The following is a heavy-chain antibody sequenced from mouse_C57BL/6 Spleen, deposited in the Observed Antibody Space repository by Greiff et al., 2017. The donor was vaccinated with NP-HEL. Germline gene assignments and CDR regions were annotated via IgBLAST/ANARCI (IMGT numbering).Heavy chain of an antibody. V-gene: IGHV6-3*01. CDR3: TVYYYGQGFAY. CDR1: GFTFSNYW. Sequence: EVKVEESGGGLVQPGGSMKLSCVASGFTFSNYWMNWVRQSPEKGLEWVAQIRLKSDNYATHYAESVKGRFTISRDDSKSSVYLQMNNLRAEDTGIYYCTVYYYGQGFAYWGQGTLVTVSA. J-gene: IGHJ3*01. D-gene: IGHD1-1*01. CDR2: IRLKSDNYAT.